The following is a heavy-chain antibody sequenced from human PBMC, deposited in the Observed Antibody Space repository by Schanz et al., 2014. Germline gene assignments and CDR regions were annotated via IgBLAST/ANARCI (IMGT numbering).Heavy chain of an antibody. CDR2: INPNSGET. D-gene: IGHD3-10*01. V-gene: IGHV1-2*02. CDR3: ARDPQYYYGSGRGY. Sequence: QVQLVQSGPAVKKPGASMKVSCLASGYSFTEYFLHWVRQAPGQGLEWMGWINPNSGETNYEQKFKGRVTLTSDTSISTAFMELSGLTSEDTAVYYCARDPQYYYGSGRGYWGQGTLVTVST. CDR1: GYSFTEYF. J-gene: IGHJ4*02.